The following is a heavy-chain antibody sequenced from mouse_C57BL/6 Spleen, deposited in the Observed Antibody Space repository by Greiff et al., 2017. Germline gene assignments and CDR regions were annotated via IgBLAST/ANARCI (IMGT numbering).Heavy chain of an antibody. J-gene: IGHJ1*03. CDR1: GFTFSDFY. V-gene: IGHV7-1*01. Sequence: EVKLVESGGGLVQSGRSLRLSCATSGFTFSDFYMEWVRQAPGKGLEWIAASRNKANDYTTEYSASVKGRFIVSRDTSQSILYLQMNALRAEDTAIYYCARDARLYYGSSYWYFDVWGTGTTVTVSS. CDR3: ARDARLYYGSSYWYFDV. D-gene: IGHD1-1*01. CDR2: SRNKANDYTT.